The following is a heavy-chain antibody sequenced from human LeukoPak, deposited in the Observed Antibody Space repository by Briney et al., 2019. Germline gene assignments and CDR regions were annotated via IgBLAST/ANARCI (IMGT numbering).Heavy chain of an antibody. Sequence: SETLSLTCTVSGGSISSYYWSWIRQPPGKGLEWIGYIYYSGSTNYNPSLKSRVTISVDTSKNQFSLKLSSVTAADTAVYYCARADCSSTSCYFPGAFDIWSQGTMVTVSS. CDR1: GGSISSYY. V-gene: IGHV4-59*01. J-gene: IGHJ3*02. D-gene: IGHD2-2*01. CDR3: ARADCSSTSCYFPGAFDI. CDR2: IYYSGST.